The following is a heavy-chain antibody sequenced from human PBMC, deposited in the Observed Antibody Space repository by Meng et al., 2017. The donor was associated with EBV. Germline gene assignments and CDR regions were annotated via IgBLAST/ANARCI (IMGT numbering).Heavy chain of an antibody. CDR3: ASESGRGFTPDY. CDR1: EGTFRSDA. D-gene: IGHD3-10*01. J-gene: IGHJ4*02. Sequence: QWVSVGAEVGTPGSWVQVSCSTSEGTFRSDAISWVRQAPGQGLEWMGGLIPMSDAPHYAQKFQGRVTITADESTSTHYMDLSGLRSEDTAVYYCASESGRGFTPDYWGQGTLVTVSS. V-gene: IGHV1-69*01. CDR2: LIPMSDAP.